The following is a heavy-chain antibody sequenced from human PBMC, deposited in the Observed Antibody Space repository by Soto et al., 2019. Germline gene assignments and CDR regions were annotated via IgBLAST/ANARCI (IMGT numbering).Heavy chain of an antibody. CDR2: ISSSTRTI. Sequence: GGSLRLSCAASGVTLSSYGMNWVRQAPGKGLEWVSYISSSTRTIYYADSVKGRFTISRDNAKNSLYLQMNSLRAEDTAVYYCARSSYYYYMDVWGKGTTVTVSS. V-gene: IGHV3-48*01. CDR1: GVTLSSYG. J-gene: IGHJ6*03. CDR3: ARSSYYYYMDV.